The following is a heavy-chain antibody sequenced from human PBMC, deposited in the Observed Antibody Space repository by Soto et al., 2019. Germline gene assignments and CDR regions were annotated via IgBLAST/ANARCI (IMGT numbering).Heavy chain of an antibody. J-gene: IGHJ4*02. Sequence: EVQLVESGGGLVKPGGSLRLSCAASGFTFSNAWMNWVRQAPGKGLEWVGRIKSKTDGGTTDYAAPVKGRFTISREDEQNTLYLQMNSLKTEDTAVYYCRGELLVGVDYWGQGTLVTVSS. CDR3: RGELLVGVDY. CDR2: IKSKTDGGTT. D-gene: IGHD1-26*01. V-gene: IGHV3-15*07. CDR1: GFTFSNAW.